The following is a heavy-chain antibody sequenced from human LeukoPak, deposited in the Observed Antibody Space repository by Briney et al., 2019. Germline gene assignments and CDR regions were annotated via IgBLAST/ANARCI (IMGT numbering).Heavy chain of an antibody. V-gene: IGHV3-15*01. CDR3: TTEFIAAAEDV. Sequence: GGSLRLSCAASGFTFSSYSMNWVRQAPGKGLEWVGRIKSKTDGGTTDYAAPVKGRFTISRDDSKNTLYLQMNSLKTEDTAVYYCTTEFIAAAEDVWGKGTTVAVSS. CDR1: GFTFSSYS. CDR2: IKSKTDGGTT. D-gene: IGHD6-13*01. J-gene: IGHJ6*04.